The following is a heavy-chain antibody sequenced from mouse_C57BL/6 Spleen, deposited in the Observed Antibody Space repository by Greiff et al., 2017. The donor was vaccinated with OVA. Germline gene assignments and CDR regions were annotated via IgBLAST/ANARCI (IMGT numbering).Heavy chain of an antibody. CDR3: TRYHYYGSNYFDY. CDR2: IDPETGGT. CDR1: GYTFTDYE. J-gene: IGHJ2*01. Sequence: VQLQQSGAELVRPGASVTLSCKASGYTFTDYEMHWVKQTPVHGLEWIGAIDPETGGTAYNQKFKGKAILTADKSSSTAYMELRSLTSEDSAVYYCTRYHYYGSNYFDYWGQGTTLTVSS. V-gene: IGHV1-15*01. D-gene: IGHD1-1*01.